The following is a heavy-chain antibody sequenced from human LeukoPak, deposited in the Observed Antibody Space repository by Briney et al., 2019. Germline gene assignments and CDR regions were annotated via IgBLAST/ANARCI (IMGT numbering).Heavy chain of an antibody. CDR1: GFTFSNYA. CDR3: ARDGYYGSGSYDY. Sequence: HPGGSLRLSCAASGFTFSNYAMNWVRQAPGKGLEWVSYISSSGSTIYYADSVKGRFTISRDNAKNSLYLQMNSLRAEDTAVYYCARDGYYGSGSYDYWGQGILVTVSS. V-gene: IGHV3-48*03. J-gene: IGHJ4*02. D-gene: IGHD3-10*01. CDR2: ISSSGSTI.